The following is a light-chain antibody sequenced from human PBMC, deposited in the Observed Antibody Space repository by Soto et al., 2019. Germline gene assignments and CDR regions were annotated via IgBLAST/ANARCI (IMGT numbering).Light chain of an antibody. CDR2: GAS. CDR3: QQYNNWPPWT. CDR1: QSVSSD. Sequence: EILMTQSPATLSVSPGERATLSCRASQSVSSDLAWYQQKPGRAPRLLIYGASTRATGIPARFSGSGSGTEFNLTISSLQSEDFAVYYCQQYNNWPPWTFGQGTRWIS. V-gene: IGKV3-15*01. J-gene: IGKJ1*01.